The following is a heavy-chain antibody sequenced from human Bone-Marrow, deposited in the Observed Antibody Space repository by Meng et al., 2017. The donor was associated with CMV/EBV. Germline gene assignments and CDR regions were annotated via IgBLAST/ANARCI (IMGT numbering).Heavy chain of an antibody. CDR3: ARKDSSSWYGGNWFDP. D-gene: IGHD6-13*01. V-gene: IGHV2-5*01. Sequence: LSTSGVGVGWIRQPPGKALEWLALIYWNDDKRYSPSLKSRLTITKDTSKNQVVLTMTNMDPVDTATYYCARKDSSSWYGGNWFDPWGQGTLVTVSS. CDR1: LSTSGVG. CDR2: IYWNDDK. J-gene: IGHJ5*02.